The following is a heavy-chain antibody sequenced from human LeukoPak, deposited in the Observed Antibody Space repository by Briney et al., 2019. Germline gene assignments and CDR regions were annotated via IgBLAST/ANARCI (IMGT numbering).Heavy chain of an antibody. D-gene: IGHD3-3*01. Sequence: GASVKVSCEASGYTFTSYGISWVRQAPGQGLEWMGWISAYNGNTNYAQKLQGRVTMTTDTSTSTAYMELRSLRSDDTAVYYCARVPAYYDFWSGYYRTRDYYYYYMDVWGKGTTVTVSS. CDR1: GYTFTSYG. V-gene: IGHV1-18*01. CDR2: ISAYNGNT. J-gene: IGHJ6*03. CDR3: ARVPAYYDFWSGYYRTRDYYYYYMDV.